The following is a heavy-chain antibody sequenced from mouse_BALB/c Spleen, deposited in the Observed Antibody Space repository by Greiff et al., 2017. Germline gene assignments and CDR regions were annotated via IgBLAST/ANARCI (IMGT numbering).Heavy chain of an antibody. Sequence: EVKLQESGGGLVKPGGSLKLSCAASGFTFSSYAMSWVRQTPEKRLEWVATISSGGSYTYYPDSVKGRFTISRDNAKNTLYLQMSSLRSEDTAMYYCARHDYGNYVFAYWGQGTLVTVSA. CDR3: ARHDYGNYVFAY. V-gene: IGHV5-9-3*01. J-gene: IGHJ3*01. CDR1: GFTFSSYA. CDR2: ISSGGSYT. D-gene: IGHD2-1*01.